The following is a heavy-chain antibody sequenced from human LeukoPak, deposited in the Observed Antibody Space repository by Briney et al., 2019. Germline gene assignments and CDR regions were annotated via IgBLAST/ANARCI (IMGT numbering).Heavy chain of an antibody. J-gene: IGHJ4*02. V-gene: IGHV1-8*01. CDR2: MNPNSGAT. CDR3: ARVAGGDSSHYFDY. Sequence: ASVKVSCKASGYTFTSYDFNWLRQATGQGPEWMGWMNPNSGATGYAQKFQGRVTMTRSASINTAYMELTNLRSEDTAVYYCARVAGGDSSHYFDYWGQGALVTISS. CDR1: GYTFTSYD. D-gene: IGHD2-21*02.